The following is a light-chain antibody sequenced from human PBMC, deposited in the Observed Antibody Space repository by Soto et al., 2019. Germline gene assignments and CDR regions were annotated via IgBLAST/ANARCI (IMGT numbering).Light chain of an antibody. CDR1: QSVSSN. J-gene: IGKJ1*01. V-gene: IGKV3-15*01. Sequence: EIVMTQSPATLSVSPGERATLSCRASQSVSSNLAWYQQKPGQAPRLLIYGASTRATGTPARFSGSGSGTEITLTISSLQSEDFAVYYCQQYYNWLGTFGQGTKVEIK. CDR2: GAS. CDR3: QQYYNWLGT.